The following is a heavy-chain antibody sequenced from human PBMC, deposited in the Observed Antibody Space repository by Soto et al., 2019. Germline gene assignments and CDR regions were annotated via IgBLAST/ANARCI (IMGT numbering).Heavy chain of an antibody. Sequence: QVQLQKSGPGLVKPSETLSLTCTVSGGSINNHYWSWIRQPPGQGLEWIGYIYYSGSTNYNPSLKSRVTMSVDTSKNQFSLKLSSLTAADTAIYYCARANWFFDYWGQGTLVTVSS. D-gene: IGHD7-27*01. J-gene: IGHJ4*02. CDR3: ARANWFFDY. V-gene: IGHV4-59*11. CDR2: IYYSGST. CDR1: GGSINNHY.